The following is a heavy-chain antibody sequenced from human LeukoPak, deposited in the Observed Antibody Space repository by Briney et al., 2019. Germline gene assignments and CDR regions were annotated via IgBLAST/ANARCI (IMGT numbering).Heavy chain of an antibody. CDR3: AKDNDDILTGPFDY. CDR1: GFTFDDYA. Sequence: GRSLKLSCAASGFTFDDYAMRWVRQAPGKGLEWVSGISWNSGSIGYADSVKGRFTISRDNAKNSLYLQMNSLRAEDTALYYCAKDNDDILTGPFDYWGQGTLVTVSS. D-gene: IGHD3-9*01. V-gene: IGHV3-9*01. CDR2: ISWNSGSI. J-gene: IGHJ4*02.